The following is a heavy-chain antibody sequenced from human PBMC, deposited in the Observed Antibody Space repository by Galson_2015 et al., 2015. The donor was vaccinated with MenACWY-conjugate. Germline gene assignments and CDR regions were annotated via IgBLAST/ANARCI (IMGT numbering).Heavy chain of an antibody. CDR3: AKWNGGWHAYDC. Sequence: ETLSLTCTVSGASISSGGYYWSWIRQHPGKGPEWIGYIHYSGSAKYNPALKSRVIMAVDTSKNQFSLKLSSVTAADTTVYYCAKWNGGWHAYDCWGQGTLVAVSS. D-gene: IGHD6-19*01. CDR2: IHYSGSA. V-gene: IGHV4-61*08. CDR1: GASISSGGYY. J-gene: IGHJ4*02.